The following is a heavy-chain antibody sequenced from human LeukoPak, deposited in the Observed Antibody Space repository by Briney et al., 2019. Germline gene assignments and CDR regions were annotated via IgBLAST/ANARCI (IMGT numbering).Heavy chain of an antibody. CDR2: ISGSGGST. D-gene: IGHD2-21*02. CDR1: GFTFSSYA. Sequence: GGSLRLSCAASGFTFSSYAMSWVRQAPGKGLEWVSAISGSGGSTYYADSVKGRFTISRDNSKNTLYLQMNSLRAEDTAVYYCAKDHMVTAITPYYFDYWGQGTLVTVSS. V-gene: IGHV3-23*01. J-gene: IGHJ4*02. CDR3: AKDHMVTAITPYYFDY.